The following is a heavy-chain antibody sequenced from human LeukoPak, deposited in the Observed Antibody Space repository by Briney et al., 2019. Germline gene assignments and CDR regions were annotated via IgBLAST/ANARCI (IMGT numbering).Heavy chain of an antibody. Sequence: GGSLRLSCAASGFTVSSNYMSWVRQAPGKGLEWVSVIDTSGSTYYADSVKGRFTISRDNSKNTLYLQMNSLRAEDTAVYYCARGYSSGGGPFDRWGQGTLVTVSS. CDR1: GFTVSSNY. J-gene: IGHJ5*02. CDR3: ARGYSSGGGPFDR. V-gene: IGHV3-53*01. D-gene: IGHD6-19*01. CDR2: IDTSGST.